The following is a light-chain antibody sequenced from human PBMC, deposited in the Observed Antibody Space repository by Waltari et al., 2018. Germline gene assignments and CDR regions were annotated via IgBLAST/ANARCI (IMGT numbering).Light chain of an antibody. J-gene: IGKJ4*01. V-gene: IGKV4-1*01. CDR2: WAS. CDR3: QQYYTTPLT. Sequence: DIVMTQSPDSLAVSLGERATINCKSSQSVLYSSNNKNYLAWYQQKPGQPPKLLIYWASTRECGVPDRFSGSASGTDFTLTISSLQAEDVAVYYCQQYYTTPLTFGGGTKVEIK. CDR1: QSVLYSSNNKNY.